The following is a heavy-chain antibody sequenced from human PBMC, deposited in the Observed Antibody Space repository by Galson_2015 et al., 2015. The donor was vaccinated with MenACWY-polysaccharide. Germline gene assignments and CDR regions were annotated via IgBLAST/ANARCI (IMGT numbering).Heavy chain of an antibody. CDR1: GFTFTSNW. J-gene: IGHJ3*02. Sequence: SLRLSCAASGFTFTSNWMHWVRQAPGKGLVWVSRINSDGSITSYADSVKGRFTISRDNAKKMLYLQMNSLRDEDTAVYYCVRDRELNIWGQGTMVTVSS. V-gene: IGHV3-74*01. CDR3: VRDRELNI. CDR2: INSDGSIT. D-gene: IGHD3-10*01.